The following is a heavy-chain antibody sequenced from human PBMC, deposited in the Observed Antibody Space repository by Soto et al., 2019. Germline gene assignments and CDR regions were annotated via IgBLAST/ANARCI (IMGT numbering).Heavy chain of an antibody. CDR3: ARGNRVITFDI. V-gene: IGHV4-34*01. J-gene: IGHJ3*02. CDR2: INHSGST. D-gene: IGHD2-21*01. Sequence: QVQLQQWGAGLLKPSETLSLTCAVYGGSFSGYYWSWIRQPPGKGLEWIGEINHSGSTNYNPSLKSRINISVDTSKNQFSLKLSSVTAADTAVYYCARGNRVITFDIWGQGTMVTVSS. CDR1: GGSFSGYY.